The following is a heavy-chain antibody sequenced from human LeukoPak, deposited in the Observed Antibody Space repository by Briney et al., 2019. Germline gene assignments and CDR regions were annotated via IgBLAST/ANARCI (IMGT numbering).Heavy chain of an antibody. CDR3: ARDYCSGGRCNGGAFDI. V-gene: IGHV3-11*04. D-gene: IGHD2-15*01. J-gene: IGHJ3*02. Sequence: GGSLRLSCAASGFTFSDYYMSWICQAPGKGLEWVSYISSSGSTIYYADSVKGRFTISRDNAKNSLYLQMNSLRAEDAAVYYWARDYCSGGRCNGGAFDIWGQGTMVTVSS. CDR1: GFTFSDYY. CDR2: ISSSGSTI.